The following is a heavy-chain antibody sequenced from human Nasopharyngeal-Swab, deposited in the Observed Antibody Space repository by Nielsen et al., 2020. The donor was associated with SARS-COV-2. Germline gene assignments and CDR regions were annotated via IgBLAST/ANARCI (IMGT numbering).Heavy chain of an antibody. CDR1: GFTFSNAW. V-gene: IGHV3-15*01. J-gene: IGHJ6*02. CDR3: ARDPTYSSSWYPYYYYGMDV. D-gene: IGHD6-13*01. CDR2: IKSKTDGGTT. Sequence: GGSLRLSCAASGFTFSNAWMSWVRQAPGKGLEWVGRIKSKTDGGTTDYAAPVKGRFTISRDNSKNTLYLQMNSLRAEDTAVYYCARDPTYSSSWYPYYYYGMDVWGQGTTVTVSS.